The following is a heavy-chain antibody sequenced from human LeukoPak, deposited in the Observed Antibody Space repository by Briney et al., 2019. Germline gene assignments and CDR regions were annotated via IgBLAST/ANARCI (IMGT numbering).Heavy chain of an antibody. D-gene: IGHD3-10*01. CDR2: IKEDGSEK. CDR3: ARWMRNGSGMR. J-gene: IGHJ4*02. V-gene: IGHV3-7*01. CDR1: GFTFSSHW. Sequence: GGSLRLSCAASGFTFSSHWMTWVRQAPGKGLEWVANIKEDGSEKYYVDSVKGRFTISRDNAKNSLYLQMNSLRAEDTAVYYCARWMRNGSGMRWGQGTLVTVSS.